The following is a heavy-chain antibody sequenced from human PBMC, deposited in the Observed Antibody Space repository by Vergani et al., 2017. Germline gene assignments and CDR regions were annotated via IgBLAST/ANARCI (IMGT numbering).Heavy chain of an antibody. J-gene: IGHJ3*02. CDR3: AKSPHYDFWSGQDAFDI. V-gene: IGHV3-9*01. Sequence: EVQLVESGGGLVQPGRSLRLSCAASGFTFDDSAMHWVRQAPGKGLEWVSGISWNSGSIGYADSVKGRFTISRDNAKNSLYLQMTSLRAEDTALYYCAKSPHYDFWSGQDAFDIWGQGTMVTVSS. D-gene: IGHD3-3*01. CDR2: ISWNSGSI. CDR1: GFTFDDSA.